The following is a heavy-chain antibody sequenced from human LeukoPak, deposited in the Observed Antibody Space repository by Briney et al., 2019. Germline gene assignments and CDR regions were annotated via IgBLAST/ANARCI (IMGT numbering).Heavy chain of an antibody. CDR1: GFTFSGYW. D-gene: IGHD1/OR15-1a*01. J-gene: IGHJ5*02. Sequence: PGGSLRLSCAASGFTFSGYWMHWARQPPGKGLVWVSCINGDGSDTRYADSVKGRFTISRDNAKNTLYLQMNSLRVEDTAVYYCARDPRNKGFDPWGQGTLVTVPS. V-gene: IGHV3-74*01. CDR3: ARDPRNKGFDP. CDR2: INGDGSDT.